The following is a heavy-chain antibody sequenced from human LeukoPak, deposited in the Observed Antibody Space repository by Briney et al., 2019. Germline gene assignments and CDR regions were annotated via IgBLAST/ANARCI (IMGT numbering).Heavy chain of an antibody. CDR3: ARESFAARWD. V-gene: IGHV3-7*01. CDR2: IKQDGSEK. J-gene: IGHJ4*02. CDR1: GFTFSSYW. D-gene: IGHD6-6*01. Sequence: GGSLRLSCAASGFTFSSYWMSWVRQAPGKGLEWVANIKQDGSEKYYVDSVKGRFTVSRDNAKKSLYLEMNSLTAEDTAVYYCARESFAARWDWGQGTLVTVSS.